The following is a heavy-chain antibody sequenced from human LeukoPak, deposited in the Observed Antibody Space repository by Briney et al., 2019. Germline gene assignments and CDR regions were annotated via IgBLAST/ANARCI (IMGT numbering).Heavy chain of an antibody. CDR3: VRDSDHAPDY. CDR1: GYIFTNYG. D-gene: IGHD3-10*01. CDR2: INVYNGHT. Sequence: ASVRVSCKTSGYIFTNYGVSWVRQAPGQGLEWMGWINVYNGHTIYAQEFQGRVTLTTDTSTSTAHMDLRSLRSDDTAVYYCVRDSDHAPDYWGQGTLVTVSS. J-gene: IGHJ4*02. V-gene: IGHV1-18*01.